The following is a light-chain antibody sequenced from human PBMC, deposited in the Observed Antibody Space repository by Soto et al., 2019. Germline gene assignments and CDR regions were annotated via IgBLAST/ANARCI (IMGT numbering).Light chain of an antibody. Sequence: QAVVTQEPSLTVSPGGTVTLTCASSTGAVTSGHYPNWLQKPGQVPKSLIYSTSDKHSWTPARFSGSLLGGKAALTLSSVQPEDEAEYYCLLYYGGALGVFGGGTKVTVL. CDR2: STS. V-gene: IGLV7-43*01. CDR1: TGAVTSGHY. J-gene: IGLJ2*01. CDR3: LLYYGGALGV.